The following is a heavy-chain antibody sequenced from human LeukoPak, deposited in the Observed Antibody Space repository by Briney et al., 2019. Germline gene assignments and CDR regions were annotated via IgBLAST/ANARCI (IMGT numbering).Heavy chain of an antibody. Sequence: ASVKVSCKASGYTFTGYYMHWVRQAPGQGLEWMGWINPNSGGTNYAQKFQGRVTMTRDTSISTAYTELSRLRSDDTAVYYCARDPKPECGMDVWGQGTTVTVSS. CDR1: GYTFTGYY. J-gene: IGHJ6*02. V-gene: IGHV1-2*02. D-gene: IGHD2/OR15-2a*01. CDR2: INPNSGGT. CDR3: ARDPKPECGMDV.